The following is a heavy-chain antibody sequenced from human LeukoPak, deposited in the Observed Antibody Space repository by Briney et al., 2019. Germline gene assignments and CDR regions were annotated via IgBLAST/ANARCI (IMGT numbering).Heavy chain of an antibody. J-gene: IGHJ4*02. V-gene: IGHV3-74*01. CDR1: GFTFSSYW. CDR3: ARRIQGMAPYYFDY. CDR2: INSDGGST. D-gene: IGHD5-24*01. Sequence: GGSLRLSCTASGFTFSSYWMHWVRQAPGKGLVWXXRINSDGGSTSYADSVKGRFTISRDNAKNTLYLQMNSLRAEDTAVYYCARRIQGMAPYYFDYWGQGTLVTVSS.